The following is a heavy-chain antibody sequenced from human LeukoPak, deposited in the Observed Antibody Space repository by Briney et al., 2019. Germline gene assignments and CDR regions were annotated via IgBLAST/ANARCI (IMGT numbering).Heavy chain of an antibody. CDR1: GFSFSTYG. CDR3: ARDSYYDFWSGYSDY. D-gene: IGHD3-3*01. V-gene: IGHV3-7*01. Sequence: GGSLRLSCAASGFSFSTYGIHWVRQAPGKGLEWVANIKQDGSEKYYVDSVKGRFTISRDNAKNSLYLQMNSLRAEDTAVYYCARDSYYDFWSGYSDYWGQGTLVTVSS. J-gene: IGHJ4*02. CDR2: IKQDGSEK.